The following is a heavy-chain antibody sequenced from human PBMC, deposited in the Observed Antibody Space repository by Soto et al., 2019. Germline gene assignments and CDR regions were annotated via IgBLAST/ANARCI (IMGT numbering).Heavy chain of an antibody. V-gene: IGHV3-23*01. CDR3: VKHSGWLNT. CDR2: IDGSGGIT. J-gene: IGHJ5*02. CDR1: GFTFGTTD. Sequence: QLLQSGGGLVQPGGSLTLSCAASGFTFGTTDMSWVRQAPGEGLEWVSTIDGSGGITYYADSVKGRFTISRDNSRNTVYLQMNSLRGDDTALYYCVKHSGWLNTWGQGALVTVSS. D-gene: IGHD3-9*01.